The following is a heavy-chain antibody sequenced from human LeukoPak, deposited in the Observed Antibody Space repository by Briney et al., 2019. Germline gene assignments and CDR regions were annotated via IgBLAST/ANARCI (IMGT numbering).Heavy chain of an antibody. CDR3: AKASWGGYYYGMDV. J-gene: IGHJ6*02. CDR1: GFTFSTYW. V-gene: IGHV3-7*03. D-gene: IGHD3-16*01. CDR2: IKQDGSEK. Sequence: GGSLRLSCAASGFTFSTYWMSWVRQAPGKGLEWVANIKQDGSEKYYVNSVKGRFTISRDNAKNSLYLQMNSLRAEDTALYYCAKASWGGYYYGMDVWGQGTTVTVSS.